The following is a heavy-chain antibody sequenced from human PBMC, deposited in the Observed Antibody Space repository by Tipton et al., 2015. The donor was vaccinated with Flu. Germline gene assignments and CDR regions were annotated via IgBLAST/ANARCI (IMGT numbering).Heavy chain of an antibody. CDR2: IYSSGST. D-gene: IGHD6-6*01. CDR1: GASISSRSYY. V-gene: IGHV4-39*07. J-gene: IGHJ4*02. Sequence: LRLSCTVSGASISSRSYYWGWIRQPPGKGLEWIGCIYSSGSTYYNPSLKSRVTISLDTSKNQSSLKLSSVTAADTAVYYCAREGRREQLALDYWGQGTLVTVSS. CDR3: AREGRREQLALDY.